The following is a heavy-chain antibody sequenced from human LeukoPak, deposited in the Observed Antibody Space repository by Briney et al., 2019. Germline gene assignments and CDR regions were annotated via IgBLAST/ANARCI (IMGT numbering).Heavy chain of an antibody. Sequence: GGSLRLSCAASGFTFSSYSMNWVRQAPEKGLEWVSSISSSSSYIYYADSVKGRFTISRDNAKNSLYLQINSLRAEDTAVYYCAKKYRSVHYYYMDVWGKGTTVTISS. CDR2: ISSSSSYI. CDR3: AKKYRSVHYYYMDV. V-gene: IGHV3-21*01. D-gene: IGHD2-2*01. CDR1: GFTFSSYS. J-gene: IGHJ6*03.